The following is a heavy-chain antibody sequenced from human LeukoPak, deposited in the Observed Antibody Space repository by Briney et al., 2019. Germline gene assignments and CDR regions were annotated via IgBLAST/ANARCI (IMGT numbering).Heavy chain of an antibody. D-gene: IGHD6-6*01. V-gene: IGHV3-48*04. Sequence: GGSLRLSCAASGFTFSSYSMNWVRQAPGKGLEWVSYISSSSSTIYYADSVKGRFTISRDNAKNSLYLQMNSLRAEDTALYYGAKDPRRYSSSAGWFDPWGKGTLVTVSS. CDR1: GFTFSSYS. J-gene: IGHJ5*02. CDR2: ISSSSSTI. CDR3: AKDPRRYSSSAGWFDP.